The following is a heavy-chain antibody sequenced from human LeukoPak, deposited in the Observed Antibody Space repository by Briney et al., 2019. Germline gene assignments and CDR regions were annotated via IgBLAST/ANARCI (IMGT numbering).Heavy chain of an antibody. CDR3: AKVRRYGPRGSDCDY. CDR1: GFTFSSYA. CDR2: ISGSGGST. Sequence: GGSLRLSCAASGFTFSSYAMSWVRQAPGKGLEWVSAISGSGGSTYYADSVKGRFTISRDNSKNTVYLQMNSLRAEDTAVYYCAKVRRYGPRGSDCDYWGQGTLVTVSS. J-gene: IGHJ4*02. V-gene: IGHV3-23*01. D-gene: IGHD3-10*01.